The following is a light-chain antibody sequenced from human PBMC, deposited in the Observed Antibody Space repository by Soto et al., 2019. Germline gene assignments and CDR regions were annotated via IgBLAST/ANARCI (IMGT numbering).Light chain of an antibody. CDR1: QSVSSK. Sequence: ETVMTQSPATLSVSPGERATLSCRASQSVSSKLAWYQQKPGQAPRLLIYGASNRATGIPDRFSGSGSGTDFTLTISRLEPEDFAVYYCQQYGSSPLTFGGGTKVDIK. J-gene: IGKJ4*01. CDR3: QQYGSSPLT. V-gene: IGKV3-20*01. CDR2: GAS.